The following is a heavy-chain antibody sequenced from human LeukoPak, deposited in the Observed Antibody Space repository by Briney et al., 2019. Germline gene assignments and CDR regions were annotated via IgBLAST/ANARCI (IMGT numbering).Heavy chain of an antibody. CDR1: GFTFSSYE. V-gene: IGHV3-48*03. CDR2: ISSSGSTI. CDR3: ARDTPKYISSADY. D-gene: IGHD6-6*01. J-gene: IGHJ4*02. Sequence: GGSLRLSCAASGFTFSSYEMNWVRQAPGKGLEWISDISSSGSTIYYADFVKGRFTISRDNAKNSLYLQMNSLRAEDTAVYYCARDTPKYISSADYWGQGTLVTVSS.